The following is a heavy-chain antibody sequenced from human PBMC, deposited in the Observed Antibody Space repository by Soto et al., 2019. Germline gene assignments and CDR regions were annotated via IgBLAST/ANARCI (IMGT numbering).Heavy chain of an antibody. V-gene: IGHV3-23*01. CDR1: GFTFSSYA. CDR2: ISGSGGAT. D-gene: IGHD6-19*01. J-gene: IGHJ6*02. CDR3: AKDDSSGPVRNYYYGIDV. Sequence: GGSLRLSCAASGFTFSSYAMTWVRQVPGKGLEWVSDISGSGGATYYADSVKGRFTISRDNSKNTLYLIMNSLRAEDTAVYYCAKDDSSGPVRNYYYGIDVWGQGTTVTVSS.